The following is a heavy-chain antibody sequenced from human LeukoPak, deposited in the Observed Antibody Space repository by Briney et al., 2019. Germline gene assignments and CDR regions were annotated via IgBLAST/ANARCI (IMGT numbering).Heavy chain of an antibody. CDR3: ARDPLFPEGWFDP. D-gene: IGHD2/OR15-2a*01. J-gene: IGHJ5*02. CDR1: GGTLSSYA. Sequence: ASVKVSCKASGGTLSSYAISWVRQAPGQGLEWMGGIIPIFGTANYAQKFQGRVTITTDESTSTAYMELSSLRSEDTAVYYCARDPLFPEGWFDPWGQGTLVTVSS. CDR2: IIPIFGTA. V-gene: IGHV1-69*05.